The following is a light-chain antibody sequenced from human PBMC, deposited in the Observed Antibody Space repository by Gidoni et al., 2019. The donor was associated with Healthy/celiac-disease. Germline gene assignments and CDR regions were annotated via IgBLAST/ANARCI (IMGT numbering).Light chain of an antibody. CDR2: GAS. J-gene: IGKJ1*01. V-gene: IGKV3-15*01. Sequence: EIVMTQSPATLSVSPGDRATLSCRASQSVSSNLAWYQQKPGQSPRLLLYGASTRATGIPARFSGSGSVTEFTLTISSLQSEDFAVYYCQQYNNWGTFGQGTKVEIK. CDR3: QQYNNWGT. CDR1: QSVSSN.